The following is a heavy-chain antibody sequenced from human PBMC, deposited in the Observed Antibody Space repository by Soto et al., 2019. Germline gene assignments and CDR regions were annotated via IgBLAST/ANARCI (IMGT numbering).Heavy chain of an antibody. CDR1: GYTFTSYA. Sequence: QVQLVXSXXXXXXXGASVKVSCKASGYTFTSYAMHWVRQAPGQRLEWMGWINAGNANTKYSQKFQGRVTITRDTSASTAYVELSSLRTEDTSVYYCARGKYYDVPDYWGQGTLVTVSS. V-gene: IGHV1-3*01. J-gene: IGHJ4*02. CDR3: ARGKYYDVPDY. CDR2: INAGNANT. D-gene: IGHD3-22*01.